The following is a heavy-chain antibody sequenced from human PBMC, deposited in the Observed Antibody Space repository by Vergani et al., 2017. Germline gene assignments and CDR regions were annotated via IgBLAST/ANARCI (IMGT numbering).Heavy chain of an antibody. CDR1: GGSFSGYY. D-gene: IGHD2-2*03. J-gene: IGHJ4*02. CDR3: ARGGWIKY. V-gene: IGHV4-34*01. Sequence: QVQLQQWGAGLLKPSETLSLTCAVYGGSFSGYYWRWIRQPQGKGLEWIGEINHSGSTNYNPSLKSRVTISVDTSKNQFSLKLSSVTAADTAVYYCARGGWIKYWGQGTLVTVSS. CDR2: INHSGST.